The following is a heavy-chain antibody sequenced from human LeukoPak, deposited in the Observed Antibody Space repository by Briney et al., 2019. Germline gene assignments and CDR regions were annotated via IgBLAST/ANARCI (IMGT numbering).Heavy chain of an antibody. CDR2: ISTTGSTI. Sequence: GGSLRLPCAASGFTFSGHEMNWVRQTPGKGLEWLSYISTTGSTICYADSVKGRFTISRDNAKNSLYLQMNSLRAEDTAIYYCARADPYGDSTPDYWGQGTPVTVSS. J-gene: IGHJ4*02. CDR3: ARADPYGDSTPDY. V-gene: IGHV3-48*03. CDR1: GFTFSGHE. D-gene: IGHD4-17*01.